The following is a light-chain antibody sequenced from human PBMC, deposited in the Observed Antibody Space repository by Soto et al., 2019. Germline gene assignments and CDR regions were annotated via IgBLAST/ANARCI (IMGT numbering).Light chain of an antibody. Sequence: EMVLAQSPGTLSLSRGEGAALSCGAGQSVSSSQLAWYQQKPGQAPRLLVYGASSRATGIPERFSGSVSETDFTLSISRLEPEDFAVYYCQHYGNSPLTFGQGTRLEIK. CDR2: GAS. J-gene: IGKJ5*01. V-gene: IGKV3-20*01. CDR1: QSVSSSQ. CDR3: QHYGNSPLT.